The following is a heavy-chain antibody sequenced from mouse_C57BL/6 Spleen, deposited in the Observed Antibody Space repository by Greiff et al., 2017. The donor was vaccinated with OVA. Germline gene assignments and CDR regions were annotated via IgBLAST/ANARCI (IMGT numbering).Heavy chain of an antibody. CDR1: GFTFSSYG. D-gene: IGHD2-4*01. Sequence: EVKVVESGGDLVKPGGSLKLSCAASGFTFSSYGMSWVRQTPDKRLEWVATISSGGSYTYYPDSVKGRFTISRDNAKNTLYLQMSSLKSEDTAMYYCARHSPYDYDGYFDYWGQGTTLTVSS. J-gene: IGHJ2*01. CDR3: ARHSPYDYDGYFDY. V-gene: IGHV5-6*01. CDR2: ISSGGSYT.